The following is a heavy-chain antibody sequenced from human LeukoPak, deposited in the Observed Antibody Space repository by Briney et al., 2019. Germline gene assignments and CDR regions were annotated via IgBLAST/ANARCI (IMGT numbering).Heavy chain of an antibody. J-gene: IGHJ5*02. CDR3: ARGRIAAAGTCWFDP. CDR1: GGSFSGYY. Sequence: PSETLSLTCAVYGGSFSGYYWSWIRQPPGKGLEWIGEINHSGSTNYNPSLKSRVTISVDTSKNQFSLKLSSVTAADTAVYYCARGRIAAAGTCWFDPWGQGTLVTVSS. CDR2: INHSGST. D-gene: IGHD6-13*01. V-gene: IGHV4-34*01.